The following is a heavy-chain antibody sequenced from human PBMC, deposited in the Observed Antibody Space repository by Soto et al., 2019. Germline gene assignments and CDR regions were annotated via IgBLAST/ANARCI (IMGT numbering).Heavy chain of an antibody. CDR2: IYYSGST. Sequence: PSETLSLTCAVSGGSISSGDYYWSWIRQPPGKGLEWIGYIYYSGSTYYNPSLKSRVTISVDTSKNQFPLKLSSVTAADTAVYYCARDRVRLPRGYYYYGMDVWGQGTTVTVSS. J-gene: IGHJ6*02. V-gene: IGHV4-30-4*01. CDR1: GGSISSGDYY. D-gene: IGHD6-25*01. CDR3: ARDRVRLPRGYYYYGMDV.